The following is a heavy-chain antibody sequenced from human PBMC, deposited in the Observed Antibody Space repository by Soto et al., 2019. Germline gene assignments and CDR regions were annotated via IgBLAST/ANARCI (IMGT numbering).Heavy chain of an antibody. CDR3: ATPYPTGSQIWFDP. D-gene: IGHD3-10*01. J-gene: IGHJ5*02. CDR1: GFIFSSYD. CDR2: ISSGSGNI. V-gene: IGHV3-48*04. Sequence: EVQLVESGGGLVQPGGSLRLSCAASGFIFSSYDMNWVRQAPGKGREWVSYISSGSGNILYADSVKGRFTISRDNAKNPQYVQMNTPRAQDAAGSYCATPYPTGSQIWFDPWGQGTLVTVSS.